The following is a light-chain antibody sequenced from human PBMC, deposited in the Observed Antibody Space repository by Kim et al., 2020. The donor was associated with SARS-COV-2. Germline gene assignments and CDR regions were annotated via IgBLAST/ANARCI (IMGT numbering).Light chain of an antibody. J-gene: IGKJ1*01. V-gene: IGKV3-20*01. CDR1: QSVSRSY. Sequence: EAVLTQSPGTLSLSPGERATLSCRASQSVSRSYLAWYQQKLGQAPRLLIYGASSRATGIPDRFSGSGSGTDFTLTISRLEPEDFAVYYCQQYDSLLAFGQGTKVDIK. CDR2: GAS. CDR3: QQYDSLLA.